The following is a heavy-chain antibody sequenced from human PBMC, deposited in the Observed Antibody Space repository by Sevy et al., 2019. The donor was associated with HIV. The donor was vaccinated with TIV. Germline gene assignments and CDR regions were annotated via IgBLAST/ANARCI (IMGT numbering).Heavy chain of an antibody. D-gene: IGHD3-16*02. CDR1: GFTFSKIA. J-gene: IGHJ4*02. Sequence: GGSLRLSCAASGFTFSKIAIHWVRQAPGKGLEWVSVISNDGSNKDYADSVKGRFNIPRHNSKDMLYLQLNSLRVEDTSVYYCARASHMITFGGVIVVDGIDYWGQGTLVTVSS. V-gene: IGHV3-30-3*01. CDR2: ISNDGSNK. CDR3: ARASHMITFGGVIVVDGIDY.